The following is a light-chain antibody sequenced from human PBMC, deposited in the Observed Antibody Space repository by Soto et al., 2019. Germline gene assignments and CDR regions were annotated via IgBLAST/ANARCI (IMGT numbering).Light chain of an antibody. V-gene: IGKV3-15*01. J-gene: IGKJ3*01. Sequence: EIVMTQSPGTPSVSPGEGVTLSCRASRSIHTKLAWYQHRPGQAPRLLVYDASTRATAIPARFSGSGSGTQFTLNISSLQSEDFAVYCCQQYSTWPLTFGPGTKVDIK. CDR2: DAS. CDR1: RSIHTK. CDR3: QQYSTWPLT.